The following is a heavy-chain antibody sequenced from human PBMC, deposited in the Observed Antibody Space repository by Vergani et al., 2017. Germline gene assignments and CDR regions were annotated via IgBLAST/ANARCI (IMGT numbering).Heavy chain of an antibody. CDR2: VSGSSASP. Sequence: EVQLLESGGGLVQPGGSLTLSCEASGFSFPGYAMSWVRQAPGKGLAWVSSVSGSSASPYYPDSVKGRFSISRDNSKNTMHLQMNSLRADDTAVYYCTKGSRGYTGYFVYYWGQGTLATVSS. J-gene: IGHJ4*02. CDR3: TKGSRGYTGYFVYY. CDR1: GFSFPGYA. D-gene: IGHD5-12*01. V-gene: IGHV3-23*01.